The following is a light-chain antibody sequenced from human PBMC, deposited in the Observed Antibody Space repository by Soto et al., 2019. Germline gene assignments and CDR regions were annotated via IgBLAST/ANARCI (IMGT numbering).Light chain of an antibody. CDR2: SNS. V-gene: IGLV1-44*01. CDR3: ASWDDNLQV. CDR1: NSNIGSHT. J-gene: IGLJ1*01. Sequence: QSVLTQPPSASGTPGQRVTISCSGSNSNIGSHTVNWYQQLPGTAPKLFIYSNSQRPLGVPVRFSGSKSGTSASLAISGLQSEDEADYYCASWDDNLQVFGLGTKLTVL.